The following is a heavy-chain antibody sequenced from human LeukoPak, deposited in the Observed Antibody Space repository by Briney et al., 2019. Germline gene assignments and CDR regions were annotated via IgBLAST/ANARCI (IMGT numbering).Heavy chain of an antibody. CDR1: GFTFGDHA. Sequence: GGPLRLSCSTSGFTFGDHAMTRVRQTPGKGHKRVGLIHSKDNGGTTEHAASVKDKCTISRDDSKSIAYLQMNSLKTEDTAVYYCTRGPTQPCVYYCMDVWGQGTTVIVSS. CDR2: IHSKDNGGTT. D-gene: IGHD1-1*01. J-gene: IGHJ6*02. V-gene: IGHV3-49*04. CDR3: TRGPTQPCVYYCMDV.